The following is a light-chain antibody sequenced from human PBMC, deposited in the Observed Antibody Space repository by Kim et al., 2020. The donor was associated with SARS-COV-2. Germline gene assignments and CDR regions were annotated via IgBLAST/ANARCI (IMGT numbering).Light chain of an antibody. CDR2: QNT. V-gene: IGLV3-1*01. Sequence: YELTQPPSVSVSPGQTASITCSGDKLDDKYVCWYQQRPGQSPLLVIYQNTKRPAAIPERFSGSKSGKTATLTITGTQATDEAAYFCQAWDSNTYYVFGTGTKVTVL. CDR1: KLDDKY. CDR3: QAWDSNTYYV. J-gene: IGLJ1*01.